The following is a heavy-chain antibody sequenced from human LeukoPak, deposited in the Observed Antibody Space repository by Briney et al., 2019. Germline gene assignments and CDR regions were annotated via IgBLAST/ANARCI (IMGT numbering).Heavy chain of an antibody. CDR3: ARGAHYFDY. Sequence: SETLSLTCIVSGGSVSSGSYYWSWIRQPPGKGLEWIGYIYYSGTTNYDPSLKSRVTISVDTSKNQFSLNLSSVTAADTAVYYCARGAHYFDYWGQGTLVTVSS. V-gene: IGHV4-61*01. CDR1: GGSVSSGSYY. J-gene: IGHJ4*02. CDR2: IYYSGTT.